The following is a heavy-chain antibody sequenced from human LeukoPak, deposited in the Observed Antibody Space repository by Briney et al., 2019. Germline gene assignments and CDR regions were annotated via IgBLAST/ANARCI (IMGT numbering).Heavy chain of an antibody. Sequence: GGSLRLSCAASGFTFSSYAMHWVRQAPGKGLEWVAVISYDGSNKYYADSVKGRFTISRDNSKNTLYLQMNSLRAEDTAVYYCARDERAVIVGDCAFDIWGQGTMVTVSS. D-gene: IGHD2-21*01. V-gene: IGHV3-30-3*01. CDR2: ISYDGSNK. J-gene: IGHJ3*02. CDR3: ARDERAVIVGDCAFDI. CDR1: GFTFSSYA.